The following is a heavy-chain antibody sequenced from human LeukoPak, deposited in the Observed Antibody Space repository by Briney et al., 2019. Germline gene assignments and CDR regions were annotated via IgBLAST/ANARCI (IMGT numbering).Heavy chain of an antibody. J-gene: IGHJ6*01. Sequence: PGGSLRLSCAASGFTVSSNYMSWVRQAPGKGLEWVSVIYSGGSTYYADSVKGRFTISRDNSKNTLYLQMNSLRAEDTAVYYCARDLVYGDYYYYGMDVWGKGPRSPPPQ. D-gene: IGHD4-17*01. CDR1: GFTVSSNY. CDR2: IYSGGST. V-gene: IGHV3-53*01. CDR3: ARDLVYGDYYYYGMDV.